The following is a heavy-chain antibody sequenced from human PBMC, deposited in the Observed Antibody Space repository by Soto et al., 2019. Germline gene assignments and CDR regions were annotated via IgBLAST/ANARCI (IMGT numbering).Heavy chain of an antibody. J-gene: IGHJ4*02. CDR2: ISAYNGNT. CDR1: GYTFTSYG. V-gene: IGHV1-18*04. CDR3: ARAFGVVTLLAVDFDY. Sequence: QVQLVQSGAEVKKPGASVKVSCKASGYTFTSYGISWVRQAPGQGLEWMGWISAYNGNTNYAQKLQGRVTMTTDTSTSTAYTELRSLRSDDTAVYYCARAFGVVTLLAVDFDYWGQGTLVTVSS. D-gene: IGHD3-3*01.